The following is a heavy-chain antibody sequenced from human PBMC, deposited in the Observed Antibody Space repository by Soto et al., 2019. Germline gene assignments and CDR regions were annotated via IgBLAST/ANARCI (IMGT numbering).Heavy chain of an antibody. CDR3: ARDSPDGYCSGGSCYHWFDP. Sequence: TLSLTCTVSGGSISSGNYYWSWIRQHPGKGLEWIGYIYYSGSTYYNPSLKSRVIIPVDTSKNQFSLRLNSVTAADTAVYYCARDSPDGYCSGGSCYHWFDPWGQGMLVTVSS. J-gene: IGHJ5*02. V-gene: IGHV4-31*03. D-gene: IGHD2-15*01. CDR1: GGSISSGNYY. CDR2: IYYSGST.